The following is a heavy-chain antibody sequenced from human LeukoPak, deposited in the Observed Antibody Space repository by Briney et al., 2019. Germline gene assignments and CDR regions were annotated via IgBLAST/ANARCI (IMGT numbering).Heavy chain of an antibody. CDR3: ARQLAKDFWSGYQLDWFDP. J-gene: IGHJ5*02. Sequence: PSETLSLTCTVSGGSLSSYYWSWIRQPAGKGLEWIGRIYTSGSTNYNPSLKSRVTMSVDTSKNQFSLKLSSVTAADTAVYYCARQLAKDFWSGYQLDWFDPWGQGTLVTVSS. V-gene: IGHV4-4*07. CDR1: GGSLSSYY. D-gene: IGHD3-3*01. CDR2: IYTSGST.